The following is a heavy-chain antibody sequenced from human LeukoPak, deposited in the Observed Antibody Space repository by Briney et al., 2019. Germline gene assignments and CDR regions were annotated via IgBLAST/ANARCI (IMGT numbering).Heavy chain of an antibody. CDR1: GGTFSSYA. J-gene: IGHJ4*02. V-gene: IGHV1-69*01. CDR3: ARDRGVTAPRSDFDY. D-gene: IGHD2-21*02. CDR2: IIPIFGTA. Sequence: SVKVSCKASGGTFSSYAISWVRQAPGQGLEWMGGIIPIFGTANYAQKFQGRVTITADESTSTAYMELSSLRSEDTAVYYCARDRGVTAPRSDFDYWGQGTLVTVSS.